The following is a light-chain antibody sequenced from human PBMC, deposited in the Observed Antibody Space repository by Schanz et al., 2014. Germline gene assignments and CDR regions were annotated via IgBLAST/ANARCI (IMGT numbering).Light chain of an antibody. Sequence: QSVLTQPPSVSAAPGQKVTISCSGSSSNIGNNYVSWYQQLPGTAPKLVIYDNNKRPSGIPDRFSGSKSGTSATLDITGLQAGDEAHFYCGTWDGSLSGAVFGGGTKLTVL. CDR1: SSNIGNNY. CDR2: DNN. CDR3: GTWDGSLSGAV. V-gene: IGLV1-51*01. J-gene: IGLJ3*02.